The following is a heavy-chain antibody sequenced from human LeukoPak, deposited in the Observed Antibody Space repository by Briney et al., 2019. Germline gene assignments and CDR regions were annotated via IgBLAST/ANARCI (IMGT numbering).Heavy chain of an antibody. J-gene: IGHJ4*02. Sequence: GGSLRLSCTASGFPFYSYWMTWVRQTPGQGLEWVANMKQDGSEKYYVDSVKGRFTISRDNAKNSLYLQMNSLRAEDTAVYYCARAPYYSHVEFYFDYWGQGTLVTVSS. CDR2: MKQDGSEK. V-gene: IGHV3-7*03. CDR3: ARAPYYSHVEFYFDY. D-gene: IGHD3-22*01. CDR1: GFPFYSYW.